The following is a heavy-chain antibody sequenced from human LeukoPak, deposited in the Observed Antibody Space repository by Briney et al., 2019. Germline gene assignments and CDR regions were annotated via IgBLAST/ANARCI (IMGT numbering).Heavy chain of an antibody. CDR2: IYHSGST. D-gene: IGHD2-2*01. CDR1: GGSISSGGYY. V-gene: IGHV4-30-2*01. Sequence: SETLSLTCTVSGGSISSGGYYWSWIRQPPGKGLEWIGYIYHSGSTYYNPSLKSRVTISVDRSKNQFSLKLSSVTAADTAVYYCARVLGCSSTSCYFPDYWGQGTLVTVSS. CDR3: ARVLGCSSTSCYFPDY. J-gene: IGHJ4*02.